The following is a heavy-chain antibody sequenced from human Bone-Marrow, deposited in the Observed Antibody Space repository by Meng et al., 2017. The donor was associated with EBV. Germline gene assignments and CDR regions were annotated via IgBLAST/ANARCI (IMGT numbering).Heavy chain of an antibody. D-gene: IGHD6-6*01. J-gene: IGHJ4*02. CDR1: GGSFSGYY. Sequence: QVPLQQGGVGLLKPSETLALTCAVYGGSFSGYYWSGIRQPPGKGLEWIGEINHSGSTNYNPSLKSRLTISVDTSKSQFSLKLSSVTAADTAVYYCARGGRASARAGVGHDFWGQGTLVTVSS. CDR3: ARGGRASARAGVGHDF. V-gene: IGHV4-34*01. CDR2: INHSGST.